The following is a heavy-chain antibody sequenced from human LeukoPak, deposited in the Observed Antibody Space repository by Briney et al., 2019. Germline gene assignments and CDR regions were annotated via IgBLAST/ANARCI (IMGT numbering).Heavy chain of an antibody. J-gene: IGHJ4*02. V-gene: IGHV1-46*01. CDR2: INPSGGST. CDR3: ARVGDSSGYYYVGDLDY. CDR1: GYTFSSNY. D-gene: IGHD3-22*01. Sequence: ASVKVSCKASGYTFSSNYMHWVRQAPGQGLEWMGIINPSGGSTTHAQKFQGRVTMTRDTSTSTVYMELSSLRSEDTAVYYCARVGDSSGYYYVGDLDYWGQGTLVTVSS.